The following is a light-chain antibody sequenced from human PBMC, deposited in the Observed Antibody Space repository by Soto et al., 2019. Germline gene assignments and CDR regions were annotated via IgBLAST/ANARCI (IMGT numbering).Light chain of an antibody. J-gene: IGKJ3*01. Sequence: IVLTQSPGTLSFRPGDSAALSCGSSESVASNYLAWYQQKHGQPPRLVIYDASNRDTGIPARFSGSGSGTDFTLTISRLEPDDFAVYYCQHRSNSPPDFGPGTKVD. CDR2: DAS. V-gene: IGKV3-11*01. CDR3: QHRSNSPPD. CDR1: ESVASNY.